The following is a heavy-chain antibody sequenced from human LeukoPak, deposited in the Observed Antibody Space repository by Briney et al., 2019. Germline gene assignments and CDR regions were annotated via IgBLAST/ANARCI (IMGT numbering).Heavy chain of an antibody. V-gene: IGHV1-69*04. J-gene: IGHJ4*02. CDR3: ARDVLETFYGSGSYYGRAFDY. CDR1: GGTFSSYA. D-gene: IGHD3-10*01. CDR2: IIPILGIA. Sequence: SVKDSCKASGGTFSSYAISWVRQAPGQGLEWMGRIIPILGIANYAQKFQGRVTITAGKSTSTAYMELSSLRSEDTAVYYCARDVLETFYGSGSYYGRAFDYWGQGTLVTVSS.